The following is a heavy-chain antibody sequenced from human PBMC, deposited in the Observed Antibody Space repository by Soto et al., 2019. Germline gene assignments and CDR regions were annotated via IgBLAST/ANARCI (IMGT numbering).Heavy chain of an antibody. CDR2: ISGSGGST. J-gene: IGHJ4*02. V-gene: IGHV3-23*01. CDR3: AKVSGGGDYYDSSGYYPQFDY. Sequence: GESLKISCAASGFTFSSYAMSWVRQAPGKGLEWVSAISGSGGSTYYADSVKGRFTISRDNSKNTLYLQMNSLRAEDTAVYYCAKVSGGGDYYDSSGYYPQFDYWGQGTLVTVSS. D-gene: IGHD3-22*01. CDR1: GFTFSSYA.